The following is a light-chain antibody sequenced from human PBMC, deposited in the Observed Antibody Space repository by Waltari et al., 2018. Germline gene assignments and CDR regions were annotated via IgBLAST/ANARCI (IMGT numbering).Light chain of an antibody. J-gene: IGKJ4*01. CDR1: QRVSSN. CDR3: QQRSNRPRVFLT. V-gene: IGKV3-11*01. CDR2: DAS. Sequence: EILLTQSPATLSLSPGERATFSCRASQRVSSNLAWYQHKPGQAPRLLISDASTRATGIPARVSCSGSGSDLNLTISSLEPQDVAADYCQQRSNRPRVFLTFGGGTKVEIK.